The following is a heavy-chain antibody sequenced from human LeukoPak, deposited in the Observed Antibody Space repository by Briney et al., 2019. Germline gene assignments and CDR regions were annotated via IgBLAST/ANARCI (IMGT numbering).Heavy chain of an antibody. CDR3: ARERFYVDGDYVAPYYFDY. V-gene: IGHV4-30-4*01. Sequence: SETLSLTCTVSGGSNSSGDYYWSWIRQPPGKGLEWIGYIYYSGGTYYNPSLKSRVTISVDTSKNQFSLKLSSVTAADTAVYYCARERFYVDGDYVAPYYFDYWGQGTLVTVSS. CDR1: GGSNSSGDYY. J-gene: IGHJ4*02. CDR2: IYYSGGT. D-gene: IGHD4-17*01.